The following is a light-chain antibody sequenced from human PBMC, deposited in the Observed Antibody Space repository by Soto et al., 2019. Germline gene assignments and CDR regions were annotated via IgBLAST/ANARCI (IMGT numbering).Light chain of an antibody. Sequence: QSALTQPASVSGSPRQSITISCTGASSDVGGYNYVSWYQQHPGKAPKLIIYEVSNRPSGVSNRFSGSKSGNTASLTISGLQAEDEADYYCSSYTSSTDYVFGTGTKVTVL. CDR2: EVS. J-gene: IGLJ1*01. CDR3: SSYTSSTDYV. V-gene: IGLV2-14*01. CDR1: SSDVGGYNY.